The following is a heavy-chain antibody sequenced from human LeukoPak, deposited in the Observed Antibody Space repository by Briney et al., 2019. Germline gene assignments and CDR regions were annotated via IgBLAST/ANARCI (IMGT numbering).Heavy chain of an antibody. V-gene: IGHV3-72*01. CDR1: GFTFSDHY. D-gene: IGHD3-10*01. CDR2: TRNKANSYTT. J-gene: IGHJ4*02. CDR3: AKLFESGTYNNFFHY. Sequence: GGSLRLSCAASGFTFSDHYMDWVRQAPGKGLEWVGRTRNKANSYTTEYAASVKGRFTISRDDSKNSLYLQMNSLRPEDTAIYYCAKLFESGTYNNFFHYWGQGTLVTVFS.